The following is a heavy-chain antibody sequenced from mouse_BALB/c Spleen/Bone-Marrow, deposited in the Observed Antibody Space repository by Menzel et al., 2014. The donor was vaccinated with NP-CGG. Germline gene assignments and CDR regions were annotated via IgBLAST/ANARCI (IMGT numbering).Heavy chain of an antibody. CDR3: ARSNYPAWFAY. J-gene: IGHJ3*01. D-gene: IGHD2-5*01. CDR2: INPSTGYT. CDR1: GYTFTSYW. Sequence: VHLVESGAELAKPGASVKMSCKASGYTFTSYWMHWAKQRPGQGLEWIGYINPSTGYTEYNQKFKDKATLTADKSSSTACMQLSSLTSEDSAVYYCARSNYPAWFAYWGQGTLVTVSA. V-gene: IGHV1-7*01.